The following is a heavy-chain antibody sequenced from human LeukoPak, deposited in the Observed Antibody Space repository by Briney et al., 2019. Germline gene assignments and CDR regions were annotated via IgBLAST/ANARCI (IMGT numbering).Heavy chain of an antibody. CDR1: GGSISSYY. CDR2: IYSSGST. J-gene: IGHJ4*02. Sequence: SETLSLTCTVSGGSISSYYWSWIRQPPGKGLEWIGYIYSSGSTNYYPSLKSRVTISVDTSKNQFSLKLSSVTAADTAVYYCARGAYTNYFDYWGQGTLVTLSS. CDR3: ARGAYTNYFDY. V-gene: IGHV4-59*01. D-gene: IGHD4-11*01.